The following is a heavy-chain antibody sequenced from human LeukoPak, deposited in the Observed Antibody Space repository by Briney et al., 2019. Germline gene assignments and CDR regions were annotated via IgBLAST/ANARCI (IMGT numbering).Heavy chain of an antibody. D-gene: IGHD1-26*01. CDR2: ISGSGGST. CDR3: AKDSIVGATNDAFDI. V-gene: IGHV3-23*01. CDR1: GFTFSSYA. J-gene: IGHJ3*02. Sequence: AGGSLRLSCAASGFTFSSYAMSWVRQAPGKGLEWVSAISGSGGSTYYADSVKGRFTISRDNSKNTLYLQMNSLRAEDAAVYYCAKDSIVGATNDAFDIWGQGTMVTVSS.